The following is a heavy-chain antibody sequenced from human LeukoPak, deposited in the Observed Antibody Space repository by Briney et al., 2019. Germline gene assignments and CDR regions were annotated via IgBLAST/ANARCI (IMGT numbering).Heavy chain of an antibody. V-gene: IGHV3-7*01. CDR2: IRQDSSAK. D-gene: IGHD2-15*01. J-gene: IGHJ4*02. CDR1: GFTFSDYW. Sequence: GGSLRLSCVTSGFTFSDYWMTWVRQAPGKGLERVANIRQDSSAKNYVDSVKGRFTISRDNAKNSLFLHMDSLSVEDTAVYYCAVVLDYWGPGTLVTVSS. CDR3: AVVLDY.